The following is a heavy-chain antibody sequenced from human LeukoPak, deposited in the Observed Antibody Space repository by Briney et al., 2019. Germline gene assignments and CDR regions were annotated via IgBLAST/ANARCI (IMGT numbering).Heavy chain of an antibody. CDR1: GFTFSTYG. V-gene: IGHV3-74*01. D-gene: IGHD6-19*01. Sequence: GGSLRLSCAASGFTFSTYGMHWARQAPGKGLVWVSRINTDGSSTSYADSVKGRFTISRDNAKNTLYLQMNSLRAEDTAVYYCVREAYPSGWPNLDYWGQGTLVTVSS. J-gene: IGHJ4*02. CDR2: INTDGSST. CDR3: VREAYPSGWPNLDY.